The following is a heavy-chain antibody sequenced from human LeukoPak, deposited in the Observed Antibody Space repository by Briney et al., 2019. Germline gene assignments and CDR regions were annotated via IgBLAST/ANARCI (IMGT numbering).Heavy chain of an antibody. CDR1: GFTFSSYA. CDR3: AKDYFDSSGYRPPFDY. CDR2: ISGSGGST. D-gene: IGHD3-22*01. V-gene: IGHV3-23*01. Sequence: GGSLRLSCAASGFTFSSYAMSWVRQAPGKGLEWVSAISGSGGSTYYADSVKGRFTISRDNSKSTLYLQMNSLRAEDTAVYYCAKDYFDSSGYRPPFDYWGQGTLVTVSS. J-gene: IGHJ4*02.